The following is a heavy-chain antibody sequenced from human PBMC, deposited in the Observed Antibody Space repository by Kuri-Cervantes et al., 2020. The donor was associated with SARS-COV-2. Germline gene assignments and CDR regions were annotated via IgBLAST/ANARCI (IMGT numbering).Heavy chain of an antibody. CDR3: ATGLDTAMVTGFEYYFDY. D-gene: IGHD5-18*01. CDR1: GFTFSSYA. J-gene: IGHJ4*02. Sequence: ETLSLTCAASGFTFSSYAMSWVRQAPGKGLEWVSAISGSGGSTYYADSVKGRFTISRDNSKNTLYLQMNSLRAEDTAVYHCATGLDTAMVTGFEYYFDYWGQGTLVTVSS. CDR2: ISGSGGST. V-gene: IGHV3-23*01.